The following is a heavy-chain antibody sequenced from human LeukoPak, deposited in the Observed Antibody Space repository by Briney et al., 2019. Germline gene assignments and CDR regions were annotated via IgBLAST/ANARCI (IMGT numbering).Heavy chain of an antibody. Sequence: SETLSLTCTVSGGSISSGSYYWSWIRQPAGKGLEWIGRIYTSGSTNYNPSLKSRVTISVDTSKNQFSLKLSSVTAADTAVYYCARGRYSSGNHYWGQGTLVTVSS. CDR2: IYTSGST. V-gene: IGHV4-61*02. CDR3: ARGRYSSGNHY. D-gene: IGHD6-19*01. CDR1: GGSISSGSYY. J-gene: IGHJ4*02.